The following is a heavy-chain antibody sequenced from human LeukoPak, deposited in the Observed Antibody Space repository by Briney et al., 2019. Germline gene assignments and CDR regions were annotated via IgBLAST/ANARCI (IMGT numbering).Heavy chain of an antibody. J-gene: IGHJ4*02. V-gene: IGHV4-59*01. Sequence: PSETLSLTCTVSGGSISSYYWSWIRQPPGKGLEWIGYIYYSGSTNYIPSLKSRVTISVDTSKNQFSLKLSSVTAADTAVYYCARESWLHSFFDYWGQGTLVTVSS. CDR3: ARESWLHSFFDY. CDR2: IYYSGST. D-gene: IGHD5-24*01. CDR1: GGSISSYY.